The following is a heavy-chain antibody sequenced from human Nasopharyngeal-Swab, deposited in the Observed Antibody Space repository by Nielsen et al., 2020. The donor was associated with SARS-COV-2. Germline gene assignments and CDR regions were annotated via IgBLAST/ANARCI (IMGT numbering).Heavy chain of an antibody. CDR2: ISSNSSYI. CDR1: GFTLSSYS. D-gene: IGHD2-2*01. Sequence: GESLKISCAASGFTLSSYSMNWVRQAPGKGLEWVSAISSNSSYIFYADSVKGRFTISRDNAKNSLYLQMNSLRVEDTAVYYCARVHCSRSSCSAPDYYYYYMDVWGKGTTVTVSS. V-gene: IGHV3-21*01. J-gene: IGHJ6*03. CDR3: ARVHCSRSSCSAPDYYYYYMDV.